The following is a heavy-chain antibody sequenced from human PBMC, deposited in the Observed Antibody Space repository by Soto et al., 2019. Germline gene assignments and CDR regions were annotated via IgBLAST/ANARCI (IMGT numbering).Heavy chain of an antibody. J-gene: IGHJ4*02. V-gene: IGHV4-59*01. Sequence: SETLSLTCTVSGGSISSYYWSWIRQPPGKGLEWIGYIYYSGSTNYNPSLKSRVTISVDTSKNQFSLKLSSVTAADTAVYYCASRKTSPYFDYWGQGTLVTVSS. CDR3: ASRKTSPYFDY. CDR1: GGSISSYY. CDR2: IYYSGST.